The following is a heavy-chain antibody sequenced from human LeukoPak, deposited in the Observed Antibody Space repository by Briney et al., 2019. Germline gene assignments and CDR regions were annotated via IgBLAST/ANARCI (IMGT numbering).Heavy chain of an antibody. Sequence: PSETLSLTCTVSGGSISSSSYSWGWIRQPPGKGLEWVGEINHSGSTNYNPSLKSRVTISVDTSKNQFSLKLSSATAADTAVYYCARGLGDIVVVPAADHYFDYWGQGTLVTVSS. J-gene: IGHJ4*02. V-gene: IGHV4-39*01. CDR3: ARGLGDIVVVPAADHYFDY. D-gene: IGHD2-2*01. CDR1: GGSISSSSYS. CDR2: INHSGST.